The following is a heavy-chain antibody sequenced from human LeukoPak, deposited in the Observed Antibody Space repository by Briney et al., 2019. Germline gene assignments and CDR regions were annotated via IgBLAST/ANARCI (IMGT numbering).Heavy chain of an antibody. CDR2: IFYSGST. V-gene: IGHV4-39*01. CDR1: SGSIRSSSYY. D-gene: IGHD2-8*01. CDR3: ATANFYFQD. J-gene: IGHJ1*01. Sequence: SETLSLTCTVSSGSIRSSSYYWGWIRQPPGTGLEWLGSIFYSGSTYYHPSLKSRVPMSVDTSKNQFSLKLSSVTAADTAVYYCATANFYFQDWGQGTLVTVSS.